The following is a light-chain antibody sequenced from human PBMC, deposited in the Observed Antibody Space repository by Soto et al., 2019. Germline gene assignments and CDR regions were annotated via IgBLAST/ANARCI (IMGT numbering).Light chain of an antibody. CDR3: SSYAGAVV. Sequence: QSVLTQPASVSGSPGQSITISCTRTSSNVESYNLVSWYQHPPGKAPKLIIYGGSERPSGVSNRSSGAQSGHSASLTISGLEAGDGANYYFSSYAGAVVFGGGTKLPVL. J-gene: IGLJ2*01. CDR2: GGS. V-gene: IGLV2-23*01. CDR1: SSNVESYNL.